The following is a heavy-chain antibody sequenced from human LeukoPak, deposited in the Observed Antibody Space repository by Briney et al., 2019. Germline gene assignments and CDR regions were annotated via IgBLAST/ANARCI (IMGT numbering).Heavy chain of an antibody. V-gene: IGHV1-2*02. J-gene: IGHJ3*02. CDR1: GYTFTGYY. CDR3: ARAEGLLLWFGGLEYAFDI. D-gene: IGHD3-10*01. Sequence: ASVKVSCKASGYTFTGYYMHWVRQAPGQGLEWMGWINLNSGGTNYAQKFQGRVTMTRDTSISTAYMELSRLRSDDTAVYYCARAEGLLLWFGGLEYAFDIWGQGTMVTVSS. CDR2: INLNSGGT.